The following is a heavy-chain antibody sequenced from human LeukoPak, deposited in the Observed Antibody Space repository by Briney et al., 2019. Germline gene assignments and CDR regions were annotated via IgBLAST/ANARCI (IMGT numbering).Heavy chain of an antibody. V-gene: IGHV1-18*01. Sequence: GASVKVSCKASGYTFTGNGITWVRQAPGQGLEWMGWISGYNGNTVYAQMFQGRVTLTTDTSTSTAYMELRSLRSDDTAVYYCARGPHERSGYPDDWGQGTLVTVSS. CDR2: ISGYNGNT. CDR3: ARGPHERSGYPDD. D-gene: IGHD3-22*01. J-gene: IGHJ4*02. CDR1: GYTFTGNG.